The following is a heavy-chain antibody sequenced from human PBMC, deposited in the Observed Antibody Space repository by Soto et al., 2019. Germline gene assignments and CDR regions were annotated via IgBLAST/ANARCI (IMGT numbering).Heavy chain of an antibody. V-gene: IGHV3-74*01. J-gene: IGHJ4*02. CDR2: ISTDGSIT. CDR3: ARDTDGLHY. CDR1: GLIFSNYR. Sequence: EVQLVESGGGLVQPGGSPRLSCAASGLIFSNYRMHWVRQVPGKGLVWVSCISTDGSITNYADSVKGRFTVSRDNAKNTLYLQMNSLRAEDTAVYYCARDTDGLHYWGQGTMVTVSS.